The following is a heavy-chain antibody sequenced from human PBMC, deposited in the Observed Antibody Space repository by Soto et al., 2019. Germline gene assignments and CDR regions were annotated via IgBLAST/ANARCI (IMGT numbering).Heavy chain of an antibody. Sequence: QLQLQESGPGLVKPSETLSLTCTVSGGSISSSSYYWGWIRQPPGKGLEWIGSIYYSGSTYYNPSLKSRVTISVDTSKNQFSLKLSSVTAADTAVYYCARGEWELPHLYYFDYWGQGTLVTVSS. J-gene: IGHJ4*02. V-gene: IGHV4-39*01. CDR1: GGSISSSSYY. CDR3: ARGEWELPHLYYFDY. D-gene: IGHD1-26*01. CDR2: IYYSGST.